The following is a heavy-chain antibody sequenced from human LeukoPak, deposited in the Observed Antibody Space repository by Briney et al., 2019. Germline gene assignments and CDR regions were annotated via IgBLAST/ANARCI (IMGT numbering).Heavy chain of an antibody. CDR2: IYYSGST. CDR1: GGSISSYY. V-gene: IGHV4-59*01. J-gene: IGHJ4*02. Sequence: PSETLSLTCTVSGGSISSYYWSWIRQPPGKGLEWIGYIYYSGSTNYNPFLKSRVTISVDTSKNQFSLKLSSVTAADTAVYYCARGTTVVTYFDYWGQGTLVTVSS. D-gene: IGHD4-23*01. CDR3: ARGTTVVTYFDY.